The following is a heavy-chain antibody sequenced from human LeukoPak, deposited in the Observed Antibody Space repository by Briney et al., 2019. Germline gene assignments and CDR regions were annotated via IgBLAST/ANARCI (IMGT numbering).Heavy chain of an antibody. Sequence: GGSLRLSCAASGFTFSSYWMSWVRQAPGKGLEWLANIEQDGSEKYYVDSVKGRFTISRDNAKNSLYLQMNSLRAEDTAVYYCARDPAYYGSGSLDYWGQGTLVTVSS. D-gene: IGHD3-10*01. CDR2: IEQDGSEK. V-gene: IGHV3-7*01. J-gene: IGHJ4*02. CDR1: GFTFSSYW. CDR3: ARDPAYYGSGSLDY.